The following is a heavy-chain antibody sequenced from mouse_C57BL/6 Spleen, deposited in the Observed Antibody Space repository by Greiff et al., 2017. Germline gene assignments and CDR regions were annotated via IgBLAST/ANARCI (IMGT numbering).Heavy chain of an antibody. CDR2: ISYDGSN. J-gene: IGHJ3*01. CDR3: ARKRGSSYPAWFAY. CDR1: GYSITSGYY. D-gene: IGHD1-1*01. V-gene: IGHV3-6*01. Sequence: EVKLMESGPGLVKPSQSLSLTCSVTGYSITSGYYWNWIRQFPGNKLEWMGYISYDGSNNYNPSLKNRISITRDTSKNQFFLKLNSVTTEDTATYYCARKRGSSYPAWFAYWGQGTLVTVS.